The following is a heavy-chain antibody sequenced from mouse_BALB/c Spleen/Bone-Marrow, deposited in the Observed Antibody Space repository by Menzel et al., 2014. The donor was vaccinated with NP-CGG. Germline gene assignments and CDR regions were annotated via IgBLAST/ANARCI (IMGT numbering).Heavy chain of an antibody. J-gene: IGHJ2*01. CDR1: GYTFXGYW. CDR2: IDPSDSET. D-gene: IGHD2-10*02. V-gene: IGHV1-61*01. CDR3: VRKYGKGGDY. Sequence: QVQLQQSGAELVRPGASVKLSCKASGYTFXGYWMNWVKQRPGQGLEWIGMIDPSDSETHYNEMFKDKATLTVDKSSSTVYMQFSGLTSEDSAVYYCVRKYGKGGDYWGQGTTLTVSS.